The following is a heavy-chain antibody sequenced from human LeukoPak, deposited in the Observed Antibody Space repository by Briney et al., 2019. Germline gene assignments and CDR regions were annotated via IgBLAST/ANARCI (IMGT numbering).Heavy chain of an antibody. V-gene: IGHV2-70*11. CDR3: LRTRDNGSSLFIDY. J-gene: IGHJ4*02. Sequence: SGPALVKPTQTLTLTCIFSGFSLSTSGMCVDWIRQPPGKALEWLARFDWDDAKYYSTSLKTRLTISKDTSKNQVVLTLTIMDPVDTATYFCLRTRDNGSSLFIDYWGRGTLATVSS. CDR2: FDWDDAK. CDR1: GFSLSTSGMC. D-gene: IGHD6-6*01.